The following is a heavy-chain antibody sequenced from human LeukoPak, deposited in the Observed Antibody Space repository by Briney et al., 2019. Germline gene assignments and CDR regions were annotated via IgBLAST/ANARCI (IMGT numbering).Heavy chain of an antibody. V-gene: IGHV3-64*01. Sequence: GGSLRLSCSASGFTFSSYAMHWVRQAPGKGLEYVSAFSSNGGSTYYANSVKGRFTISRDNSKNTLYLQMGSLRAEDMAVYYCARGGRGPIFGVPSDYWGQGTLVTVSS. D-gene: IGHD3-3*01. CDR3: ARGGRGPIFGVPSDY. CDR2: FSSNGGST. J-gene: IGHJ4*02. CDR1: GFTFSSYA.